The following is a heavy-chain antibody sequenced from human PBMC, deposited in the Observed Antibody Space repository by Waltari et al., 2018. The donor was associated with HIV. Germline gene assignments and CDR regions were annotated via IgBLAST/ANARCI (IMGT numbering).Heavy chain of an antibody. CDR1: TSYYSNDW. D-gene: IGHD6-19*01. J-gene: IGHJ4*01. CDR3: VGGGGWLIDY. CDR2: IKGDGNDI. V-gene: IGHV3-74*01. Sequence: EVQLVESGGGLVQRGGSLRLAYTASTSYYSNDWMQWFQQATVKGLLWGSYIKGDGNDIDYADSEKGRFAISRDNDKKTLYLEMNSLRAEDTAVYYCVGGGGWLIDYCGHGTLVTVSS.